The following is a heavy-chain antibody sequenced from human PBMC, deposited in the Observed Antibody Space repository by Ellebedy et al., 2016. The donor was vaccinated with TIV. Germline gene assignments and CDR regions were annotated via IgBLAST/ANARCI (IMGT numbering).Heavy chain of an antibody. CDR1: GFTFSSYA. V-gene: IGHV3-23*01. CDR3: ATARIVGATGRNMDV. J-gene: IGHJ6*02. CDR2: ITESGGNT. D-gene: IGHD1-26*01. Sequence: PGGSLRLSCVASGFTFSSYAMSWVRQAPGKGLEWVSSITESGGNTYYADSVNGRFTISRDNSKDTLFLQMNSLRAEDTAVYYCATARIVGATGRNMDVWGQGTTVTVSS.